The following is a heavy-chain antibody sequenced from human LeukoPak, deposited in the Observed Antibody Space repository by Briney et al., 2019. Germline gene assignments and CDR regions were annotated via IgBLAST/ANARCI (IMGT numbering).Heavy chain of an antibody. CDR2: VHHGGDK. J-gene: IGHJ4*02. V-gene: IGHV4-38-2*02. Sequence: SETLSLTCKVSGYSISSSHYWGWVRQPPGKGLEWVGSVHHGGDKYYYVSFQSRVTISVDTSRNQFSLRLTSVTAADTAVYYCARVVGATSMDYWGQGTLVTVSS. D-gene: IGHD2-15*01. CDR3: ARVVGATSMDY. CDR1: GYSISSSHY.